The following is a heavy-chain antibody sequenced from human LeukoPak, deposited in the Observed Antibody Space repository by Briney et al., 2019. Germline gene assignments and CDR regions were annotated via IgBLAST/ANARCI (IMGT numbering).Heavy chain of an antibody. Sequence: GGSLRLSCAASGFTFSSYSMNWVRQAPGKGLEWVSSISSSSSYIYYADSVKGRFTISRDNAKDSLFLQMNSLRAEDTAMYFCTRVGVGGYWGQGTLVTVSS. V-gene: IGHV3-21*01. D-gene: IGHD3-16*01. CDR3: TRVGVGGY. J-gene: IGHJ4*02. CDR2: ISSSSSYI. CDR1: GFTFSSYS.